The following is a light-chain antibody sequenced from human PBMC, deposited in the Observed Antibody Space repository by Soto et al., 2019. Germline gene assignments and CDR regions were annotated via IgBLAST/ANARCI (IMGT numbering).Light chain of an antibody. Sequence: DIQMTQSPSAMSASVGDRVMITCRSSQPISNYLAWFQQKPGQAPKRLIYAASTLQSGVPSRFSGSGSGTEFSLTIDTLEPEDFATYFCLQHKSYQWTFGQGTKVDIK. CDR3: LQHKSYQWT. CDR1: QPISNY. V-gene: IGKV1-17*03. J-gene: IGKJ1*01. CDR2: AAS.